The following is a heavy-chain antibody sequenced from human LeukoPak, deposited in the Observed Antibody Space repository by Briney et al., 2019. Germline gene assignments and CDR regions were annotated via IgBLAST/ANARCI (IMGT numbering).Heavy chain of an antibody. V-gene: IGHV3-7*01. CDR1: GFLFSRYW. J-gene: IGHJ4*02. Sequence: GGTLGLSCAASGFLFSRYWMSWVRQAPGKGLEGVANIKEDGSEKYYVEAMKGRFTIYRDNVKNSLYLQINRLRAEYTAVYYCARDSFETDIDYWGQGTLVTVSS. D-gene: IGHD1-14*01. CDR3: ARDSFETDIDY. CDR2: IKEDGSEK.